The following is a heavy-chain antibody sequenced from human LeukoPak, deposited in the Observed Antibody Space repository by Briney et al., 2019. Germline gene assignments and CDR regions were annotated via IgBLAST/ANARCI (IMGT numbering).Heavy chain of an antibody. V-gene: IGHV3-48*03. CDR3: AELGITMIEGV. Sequence: AGGSLRLSCAASGFTFSSYEVNWVRQAPGKGLEWVSYISSSGSTIYYADSVKGRFTISRDNAKNSLYLQMNSLRAEDTAVYYCAELGITMIEGVWGKGTTVTISS. CDR1: GFTFSSYE. J-gene: IGHJ6*04. CDR2: ISSSGSTI. D-gene: IGHD3-22*01.